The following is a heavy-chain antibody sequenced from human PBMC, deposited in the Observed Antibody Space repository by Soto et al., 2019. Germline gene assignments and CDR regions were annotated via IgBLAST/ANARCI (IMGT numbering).Heavy chain of an antibody. CDR1: GGPISGYY. V-gene: IGHV4-34*01. J-gene: IGHJ3*02. Sequence: SETLSLTCAVDGGPISGYYWSWIRQPPGKGLEWIGEINHSGSTNYNPSLKSRVTISVDTSKNQFSLKLSSVTAADTAVYYCARGPGIAVAGTPTAALGRAFDIWGQGTMVTVSS. D-gene: IGHD6-19*01. CDR2: INHSGST. CDR3: ARGPGIAVAGTPTAALGRAFDI.